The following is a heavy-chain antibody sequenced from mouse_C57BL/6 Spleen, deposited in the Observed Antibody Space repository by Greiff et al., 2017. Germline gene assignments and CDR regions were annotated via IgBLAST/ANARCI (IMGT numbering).Heavy chain of an antibody. J-gene: IGHJ2*01. D-gene: IGHD2-10*02. Sequence: QVQLQQSGTELVKPGASVKLSCKASGYTFTSSWMHWVKQRPGQGLEWIGNINPSNGGTNYNEKFKSKATLTVDKSSSTAYMQLSSLTSEDAAVYYCARARYGNYKYFDYGGQGTTRTVSS. CDR3: ARARYGNYKYFDY. CDR2: INPSNGGT. V-gene: IGHV1-53*01. CDR1: GYTFTSSW.